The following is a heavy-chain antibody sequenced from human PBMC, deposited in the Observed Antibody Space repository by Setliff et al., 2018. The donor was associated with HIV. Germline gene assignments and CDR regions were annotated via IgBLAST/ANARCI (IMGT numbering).Heavy chain of an antibody. V-gene: IGHV4-34*01. J-gene: IGHJ4*02. Sequence: PSETLSLTCAVYGGSFSGYYWSWIRQPPGKGLEWIGEINHSGSSNYNPSLRSRVTISLDTSKNQFSLKLSSVTAADTAVYFCARVRRDGNSFDDWGQGTLVTVSS. CDR3: ARVRRDGNSFDD. CDR2: INHSGSS. D-gene: IGHD4-4*01. CDR1: GGSFSGYY.